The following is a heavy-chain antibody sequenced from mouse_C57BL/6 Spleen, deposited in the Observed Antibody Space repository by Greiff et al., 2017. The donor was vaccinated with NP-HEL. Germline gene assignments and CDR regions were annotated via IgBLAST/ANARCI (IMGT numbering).Heavy chain of an antibody. CDR3: ARESDYYGSSLIDY. Sequence: EVQLQQSGPELVKPGASVKISCKASGYTFTDYYMNWVKQSHGKSLEWIGDINPNNGGTSYNQKFKGKATLTVDKSSSTAYMELRSLTSEDSAVYYCARESDYYGSSLIDYWGQGTTLTVSS. J-gene: IGHJ2*01. CDR1: GYTFTDYY. V-gene: IGHV1-26*01. D-gene: IGHD1-1*01. CDR2: INPNNGGT.